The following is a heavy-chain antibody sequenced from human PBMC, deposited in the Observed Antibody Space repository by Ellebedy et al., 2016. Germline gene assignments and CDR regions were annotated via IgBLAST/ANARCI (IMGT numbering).Heavy chain of an antibody. Sequence: ASVKVSCKASGYTFTSYDINWVRQATGQGLEWMGWMNPNSGNTGYAQKFQGRVTMTRNTSISTAYMELSSLRSEDTAVYYCARGRSSIRHTHHNWFDPWGQGTLVTVSS. CDR3: ARGRSSIRHTHHNWFDP. CDR2: MNPNSGNT. CDR1: GYTFTSYD. D-gene: IGHD2-2*01. J-gene: IGHJ5*02. V-gene: IGHV1-8*01.